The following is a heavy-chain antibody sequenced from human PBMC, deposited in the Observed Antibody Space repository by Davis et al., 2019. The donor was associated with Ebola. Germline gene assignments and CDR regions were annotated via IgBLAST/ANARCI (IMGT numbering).Heavy chain of an antibody. V-gene: IGHV1-18*01. CDR3: ASERITIFGGAPMDV. D-gene: IGHD3-3*01. CDR1: GYTFTSYG. Sequence: ASVKVSCKASGYTFTSYGISWVRQAPGQGLEWMGWISAYNGNTNYAQKLQGRVTMTTDTSTSTAYMELRSLRAEDTAVYYCASERITIFGGAPMDVWGQGTTVTVSS. J-gene: IGHJ6*02. CDR2: ISAYNGNT.